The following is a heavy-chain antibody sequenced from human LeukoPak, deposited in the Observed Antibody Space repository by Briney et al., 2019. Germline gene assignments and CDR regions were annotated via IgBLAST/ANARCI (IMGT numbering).Heavy chain of an antibody. Sequence: SETLSLTCAIYDESFSGYLSDSYWSWVRRPPGKGLEWIGEIDRHGNTNYSPSLKSRVTISIQTSKSQFSLNLNSVADADTAVYYCARRGGGNYPYYFDYWGRGTPVTASS. V-gene: IGHV4-34*01. J-gene: IGHJ4*02. D-gene: IGHD3-16*01. CDR3: ARRGGGNYPYYFDY. CDR2: IDRHGNT. CDR1: DESFSGYLSDSY.